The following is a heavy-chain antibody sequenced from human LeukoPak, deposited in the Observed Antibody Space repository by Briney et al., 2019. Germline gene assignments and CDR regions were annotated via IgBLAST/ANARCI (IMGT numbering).Heavy chain of an antibody. J-gene: IGHJ5*02. Sequence: ASVKVSCKASGYTFTSYGISWVRQAPGQGLEGMGWISAYNGNTNYAQKLQVRVTMTTDTSTSTAYMELRSLRSDDTAVYYCARQYSSSWYGNWFDPWGQGTLVTVSS. D-gene: IGHD6-13*01. V-gene: IGHV1-18*04. CDR1: GYTFTSYG. CDR3: ARQYSSSWYGNWFDP. CDR2: ISAYNGNT.